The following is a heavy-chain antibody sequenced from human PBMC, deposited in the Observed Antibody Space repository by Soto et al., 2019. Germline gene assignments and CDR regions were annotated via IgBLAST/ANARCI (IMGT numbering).Heavy chain of an antibody. CDR2: IKQDGSEK. J-gene: IGHJ4*02. CDR3: ARDWCSGGSCYFDY. D-gene: IGHD2-15*01. V-gene: IGHV3-7*03. CDR1: GFTFSSYW. Sequence: GGSLRLSCAASGFTFSSYWMSWVRQAPGKGLEWVANIKQDGSEKYYVDSVKGRFTISRDNAKNSLYLQMNSLRAEDTAVYYCARDWCSGGSCYFDYWGQGTLVTVSS.